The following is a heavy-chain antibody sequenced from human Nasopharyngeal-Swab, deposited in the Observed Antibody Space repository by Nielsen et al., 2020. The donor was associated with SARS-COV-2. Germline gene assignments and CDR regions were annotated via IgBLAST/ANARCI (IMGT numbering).Heavy chain of an antibody. CDR1: GFTFSSYS. V-gene: IGHV3-48*02. CDR3: ARDRATRRYFDWSTFDY. J-gene: IGHJ4*02. CDR2: ISSSSSTI. D-gene: IGHD3-9*01. Sequence: GESLKISCAASGFTFSSYSMNWVRQAPGKGLEWVSYISSSSSTIYYADSVKGRFTISRDNAKNSLYLQMNSLRDEDTAVYYCARDRATRRYFDWSTFDYWGQGTLVTDSS.